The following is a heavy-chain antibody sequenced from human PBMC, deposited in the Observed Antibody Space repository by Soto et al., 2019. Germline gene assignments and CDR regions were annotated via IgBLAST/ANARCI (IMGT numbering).Heavy chain of an antibody. CDR3: ARDTYYDFWSGYLTPNWFDP. Sequence: RASVKVSCKASGYTFTSYGISWVRQAPGQGLEWMGWISAYNGNTNYAQKLQGRVTMTTDTSTSTAYMELRSLRSDDTAVYYCARDTYYDFWSGYLTPNWFDPWGQGTLVTVSS. CDR1: GYTFTSYG. J-gene: IGHJ5*02. V-gene: IGHV1-18*01. D-gene: IGHD3-3*01. CDR2: ISAYNGNT.